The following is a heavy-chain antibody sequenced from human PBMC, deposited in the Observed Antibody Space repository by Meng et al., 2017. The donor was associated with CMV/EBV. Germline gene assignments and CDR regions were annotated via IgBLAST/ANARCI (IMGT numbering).Heavy chain of an antibody. Sequence: QVQRGPAGAEVKKPGYTVNVSCKASGGTFRSYAISWVRQAPGQGLEWMGGIIPIFGTANYAQKFQGRVTITADESTSTAYMELSSLRSEDTAVHYCARGSGAGTTWSYFDYWGQGTLVTVSS. CDR3: ARGSGAGTTWSYFDY. D-gene: IGHD1-7*01. CDR1: GGTFRSYA. V-gene: IGHV1-69*12. CDR2: IIPIFGTA. J-gene: IGHJ4*02.